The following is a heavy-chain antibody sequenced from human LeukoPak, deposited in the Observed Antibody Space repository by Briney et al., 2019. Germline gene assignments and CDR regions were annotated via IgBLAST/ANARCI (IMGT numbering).Heavy chain of an antibody. CDR1: GSTFNSHW. CDR2: IMQDGSEK. CDR3: ARIGTEDYYMDV. Sequence: GGSLRLSCAASGSTFNSHWMNWVRQAPGKGLEWVANIMQDGSEKYYLDSVEGRFTISRDNAKNSLYLQMNSLRADDTAVYYCARIGTEDYYMDVWGKGTTVTVSS. D-gene: IGHD1-7*01. V-gene: IGHV3-7*01. J-gene: IGHJ6*03.